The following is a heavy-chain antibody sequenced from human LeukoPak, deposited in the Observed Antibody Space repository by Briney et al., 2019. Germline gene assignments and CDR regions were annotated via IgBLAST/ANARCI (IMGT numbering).Heavy chain of an antibody. V-gene: IGHV3-23*01. CDR3: AKDGSSSPYYFDY. D-gene: IGHD6-6*01. CDR2: ISGGGSST. Sequence: GGSLRLSCAASGFTFSSYAMSWVRQAPGKGLEWVSAISGGGSSTYYGDSVKGRFAISRDNSKNTLYLQMNSLRAEDTAIYYCAKDGSSSPYYFDYWGRGTLVTVSS. CDR1: GFTFSSYA. J-gene: IGHJ4*02.